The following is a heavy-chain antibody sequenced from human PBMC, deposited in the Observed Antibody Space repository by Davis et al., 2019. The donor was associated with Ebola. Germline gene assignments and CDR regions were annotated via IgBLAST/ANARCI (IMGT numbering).Heavy chain of an antibody. CDR1: GFTFSSYG. J-gene: IGHJ4*02. Sequence: GESLKISCAASGFTFSSYGMHWVRQAPGKGLEWVAVISYDGSNKYYADSVKGRFTISRDNSKNTLYLQMNSLRAEDTAVYYCAKDRIRFGAARNPDYWGQGTLVTVSS. CDR2: ISYDGSNK. V-gene: IGHV3-30*18. D-gene: IGHD1-14*01. CDR3: AKDRIRFGAARNPDY.